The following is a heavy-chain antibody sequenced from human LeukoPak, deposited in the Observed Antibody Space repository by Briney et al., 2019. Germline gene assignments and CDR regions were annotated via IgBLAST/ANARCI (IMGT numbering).Heavy chain of an antibody. D-gene: IGHD1-26*01. CDR3: ARAVLGSDGAMDI. V-gene: IGHV3-53*01. CDR2: IYSGDTT. CDR1: GFTFSSYW. J-gene: IGHJ3*02. Sequence: GGSLRLSCAASGFTFSSYWMHWVRQAPGKGLEWVSVIYSGDTTYYADSVKGRFTTSRDNSKNTLYLQMNSLRDEDTAVYYCARAVLGSDGAMDIWGQGTLVTVSS.